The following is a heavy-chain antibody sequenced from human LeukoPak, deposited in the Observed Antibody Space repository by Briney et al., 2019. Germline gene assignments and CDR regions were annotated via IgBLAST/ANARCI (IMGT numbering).Heavy chain of an antibody. J-gene: IGHJ6*03. CDR2: INPNSGGT. Sequence: ASVKVSCKASGYTFTAYYMHWVRQAPGQGLEWMGWINPNSGGTNYAQKFQGRVTMTRDTSISTAYMELSRLRSDDTAVYYCARGIPRFSSYYYYMDVWGKGTTVTVSS. CDR1: GYTFTAYY. CDR3: ARGIPRFSSYYYYMDV. D-gene: IGHD5-18*01. V-gene: IGHV1-2*02.